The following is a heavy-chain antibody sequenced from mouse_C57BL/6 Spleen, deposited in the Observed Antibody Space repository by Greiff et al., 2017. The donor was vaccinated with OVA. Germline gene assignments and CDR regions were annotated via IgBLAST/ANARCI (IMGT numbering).Heavy chain of an antibody. J-gene: IGHJ4*01. Sequence: EVHLVESGGGLVQPGGSLSLSCAASGFTFTDYYMSWVRQPPGKALEWLGFIRNKANGYTTEYSASVKGRFTISRDNSQSILYLQMNALRAEDSATYYCARYRPYYYAMDYWGQGTSVTVSS. CDR1: GFTFTDYY. CDR3: ARYRPYYYAMDY. V-gene: IGHV7-3*01. CDR2: IRNKANGYTT.